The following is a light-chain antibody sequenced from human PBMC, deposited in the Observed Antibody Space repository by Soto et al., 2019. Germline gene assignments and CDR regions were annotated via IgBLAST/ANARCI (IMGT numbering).Light chain of an antibody. CDR1: QSVAKNY. CDR3: LQYASEPLT. V-gene: IGKV3-20*01. J-gene: IGKJ4*01. Sequence: ETVLTQSPGTLSLSPGERATLSCSASQSVAKNYLAWYQHKPGQGPRLLISGASSRATGIPDRFSGSGSGTDFTLTISRLQPEDFAVYYCLQYASEPLTFGGGTKVEI. CDR2: GAS.